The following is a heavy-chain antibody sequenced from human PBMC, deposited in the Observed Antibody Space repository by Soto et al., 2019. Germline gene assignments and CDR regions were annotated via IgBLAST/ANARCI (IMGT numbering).Heavy chain of an antibody. CDR2: TYYRSKWYY. CDR3: ARGEQYSGTIFDY. V-gene: IGHV6-1*01. Sequence: PSQTLSLTCAITGDSVSRNSAGWSWVRQSPSRGLEWLGRTYYRSKWYYEYAVSVRGRITINPDTSKNQYSLQLNSVTPEDTAVYFCARGEQYSGTIFDYWGQGALVTVSS. D-gene: IGHD1-26*01. CDR1: GDSVSRNSAG. J-gene: IGHJ4*01.